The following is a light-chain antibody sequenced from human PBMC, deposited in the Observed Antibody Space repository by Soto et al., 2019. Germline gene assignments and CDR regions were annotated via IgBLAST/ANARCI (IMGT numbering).Light chain of an antibody. Sequence: EVVLSQSHCTLSLSPWERATLSCRSSQSVTSNYLAWYQQKHGQAPRILFFGASIRATGIKDRFSGSGSGTDFTLTISRMENEDLEVYHCKQYGSPQTTCGQGTKVDIK. CDR3: KQYGSPQTT. J-gene: IGKJ1*01. V-gene: IGKV3-20*01. CDR1: QSVTSNY. CDR2: GAS.